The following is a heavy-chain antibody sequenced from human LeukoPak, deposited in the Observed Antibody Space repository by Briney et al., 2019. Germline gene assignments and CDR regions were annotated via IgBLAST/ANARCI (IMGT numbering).Heavy chain of an antibody. Sequence: PGGSLRLSCAASGFTFSSYAMSWVRQAPGKGLEWVSAISGSGGSTYYADSVKGRFTISRDNSKNMLYLQMNSLRAEDTAVYYCATHGSYYYDSSGYYPPFDYWGQGTLVTVSS. CDR1: GFTFSSYA. CDR3: ATHGSYYYDSSGYYPPFDY. D-gene: IGHD3-22*01. V-gene: IGHV3-23*01. J-gene: IGHJ4*02. CDR2: ISGSGGST.